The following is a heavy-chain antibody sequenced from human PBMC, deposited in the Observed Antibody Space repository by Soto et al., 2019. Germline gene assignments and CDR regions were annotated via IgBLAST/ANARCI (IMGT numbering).Heavy chain of an antibody. V-gene: IGHV3-30*18. CDR3: AKDRTSTRRYFDY. CDR2: ISYDGSNK. J-gene: IGHJ4*02. D-gene: IGHD2-2*01. Sequence: VGSLRLSCAASGFTFSSYGMHWVRQAPGKGLECVAIISYDGSNKYYADSVKGRFTISRDNSKNTLYLQMNSLRAEDTAVYYCAKDRTSTRRYFDYWGQGALVTVSS. CDR1: GFTFSSYG.